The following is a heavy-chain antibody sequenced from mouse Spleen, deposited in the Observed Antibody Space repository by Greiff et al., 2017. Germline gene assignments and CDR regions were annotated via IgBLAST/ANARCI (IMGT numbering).Heavy chain of an antibody. CDR3: ARYGTHAMDY. D-gene: IGHD1-1*02. V-gene: IGHV1-64*01. Sequence: QVQLKQPGAELVKPGASVKLSCKASGYTFTSYWMHWVKQRPGQGLEWIGMIHPNSGSTNYNEKFKSKATLTVDKSSSKAYMQLSSLTSEDSAVYYCARYGTHAMDYWGQGTSVTVSS. CDR1: GYTFTSYW. CDR2: IHPNSGST. J-gene: IGHJ4*01.